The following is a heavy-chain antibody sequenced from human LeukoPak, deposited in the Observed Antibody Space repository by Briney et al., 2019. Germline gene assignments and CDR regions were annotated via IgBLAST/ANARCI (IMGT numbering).Heavy chain of an antibody. CDR3: ARQNWGNFDY. D-gene: IGHD7-27*01. V-gene: IGHV1-69*05. J-gene: IGHJ4*02. CDR2: VIPIFGTA. CDR1: GGTFSSYA. Sequence: SVKVSCKASGGTFSSYAISWVRQAPGQGLEWMGGVIPIFGTANYAQKLQGRVTITTDESTSTAYMELSRLRSEDTAVYYCARQNWGNFDYWGQGTLVTVSS.